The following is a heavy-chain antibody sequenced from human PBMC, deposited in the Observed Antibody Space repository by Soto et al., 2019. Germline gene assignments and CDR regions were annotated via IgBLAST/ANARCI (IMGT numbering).Heavy chain of an antibody. Sequence: SVKVSCKASGGTFSSYAISWVRQAPGQGLEWMEGIIPIFGTANYAQKFQGRVTITADESTSTAYMELSSLRSEDTAVYYCARSKGYQLLSFDYWGQGTLVTVSS. CDR1: GGTFSSYA. J-gene: IGHJ4*02. CDR3: ARSKGYQLLSFDY. CDR2: IIPIFGTA. D-gene: IGHD2-2*01. V-gene: IGHV1-69*13.